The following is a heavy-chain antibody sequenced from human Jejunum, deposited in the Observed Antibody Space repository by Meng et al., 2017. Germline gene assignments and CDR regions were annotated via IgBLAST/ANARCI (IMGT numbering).Heavy chain of an antibody. CDR1: GGSSSGFY. D-gene: IGHD1-14*01. V-gene: IGHV4-34*01. CDR2: IHPSGST. J-gene: IGHJ4*02. Sequence: QGQLQQWGAGLLKPSETLSLTCAFYGGSSSGFYLSWIRQPPGKGLEWIGEIHPSGSTDYNPSLKSRLTISLDTSKNQFSLSLNSATAADTGIYYCTRGTDRAKSGDYWGQGTLVTVSS. CDR3: TRGTDRAKSGDY.